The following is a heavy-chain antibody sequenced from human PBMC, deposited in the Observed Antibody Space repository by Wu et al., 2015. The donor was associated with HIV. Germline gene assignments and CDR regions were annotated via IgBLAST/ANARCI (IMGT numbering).Heavy chain of an antibody. Sequence: QVQLVQSGAEVKKPGSSVKVSCKASGGTFSSYAISWVRQAPGQGLEWMGGIIPIFGTANYAQKFQGRVTITTDESTSTAYMELSSLRSEDTAVYYCARGSIVEMPTASYYYYAMDVWGQGTTVTVSS. CDR3: ARGSIVEMPTASYYYYAMDV. D-gene: IGHD5-24*01. CDR2: IIPIFGTA. V-gene: IGHV1-69*05. J-gene: IGHJ6*02. CDR1: GGTFSSYA.